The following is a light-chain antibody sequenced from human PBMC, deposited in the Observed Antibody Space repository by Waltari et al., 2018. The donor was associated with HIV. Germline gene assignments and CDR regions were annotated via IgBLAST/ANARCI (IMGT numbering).Light chain of an antibody. V-gene: IGLV3-25*03. J-gene: IGLJ2*01. Sequence: SSALTQTPSVSVSPGQTATITCSGEALTRQYAHWYHQREGQAPLLVIFQDNKRPSGIPERFSASSSGTVLTLTISGVQTEDEGDYYCQTTDRNGVVAFGGGTKVTVL. CDR1: ALTRQY. CDR2: QDN. CDR3: QTTDRNGVVA.